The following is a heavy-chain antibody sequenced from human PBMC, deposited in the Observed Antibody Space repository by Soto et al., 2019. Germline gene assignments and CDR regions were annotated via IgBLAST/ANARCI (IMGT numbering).Heavy chain of an antibody. J-gene: IGHJ6*02. V-gene: IGHV3-53*01. D-gene: IGHD2-8*01. CDR1: GFTFSSYY. CDR3: ARRGRGYGDYYYGFDV. Sequence: PGGSLRLSCTASGFTFSSYYMHWVRQAPGKGLEWMAAIYSGGGTNYYASLLSRVTISSENTKNNMYLQLISMPAADTAVYFCARRGRGYGDYYYGFDVWGQGTTVTVSS. CDR2: IYSGGGT.